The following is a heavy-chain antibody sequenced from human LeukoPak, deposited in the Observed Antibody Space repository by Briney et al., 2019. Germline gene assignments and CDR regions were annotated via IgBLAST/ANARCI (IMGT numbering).Heavy chain of an antibody. CDR1: GGSFSGYY. V-gene: IGHV4-34*01. CDR3: AREFRVPAARWDYYYYYMDV. Sequence: SETLSLTCAVYGGSFSGYYWSWIRQPPGKGLEWIGEINHSGSTNYNPSLKSRVTISVDTSKNQFSLKLSSVTAADTAVYYCAREFRVPAARWDYYYYYMDVWGKGTTVTVSS. J-gene: IGHJ6*03. CDR2: INHSGST. D-gene: IGHD2-2*01.